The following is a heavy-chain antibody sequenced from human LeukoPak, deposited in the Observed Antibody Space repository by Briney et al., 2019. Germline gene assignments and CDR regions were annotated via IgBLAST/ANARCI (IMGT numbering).Heavy chain of an antibody. V-gene: IGHV4-34*01. Sequence: KASETLSLTCAVYGGSFSGYYWSWIRQPPGKGLEWIGEINHSGSTNYNPSLKSRVTISVDTSKNQFSLKLSSVTAADTAVYYCARGGYSGSDALWGQGTLVTVSS. CDR1: GGSFSGYY. D-gene: IGHD5-12*01. CDR3: ARGGYSGSDAL. J-gene: IGHJ4*02. CDR2: INHSGST.